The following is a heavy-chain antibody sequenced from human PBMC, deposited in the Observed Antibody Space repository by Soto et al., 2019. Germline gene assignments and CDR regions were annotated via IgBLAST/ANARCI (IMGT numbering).Heavy chain of an antibody. Sequence: EVQLVESGGGLVQPGGSLRLSCAASGFTFSSYSMNWVRQAPGKGLEWVSYISSSSSTIYYADSVKGRFTISRDNAKNSLYLQMNSLRAEDTAVYYCARDVGTTGPNWFDPWGQGTLVTVSS. CDR3: ARDVGTTGPNWFDP. CDR1: GFTFSSYS. D-gene: IGHD1-7*01. CDR2: ISSSSSTI. J-gene: IGHJ5*02. V-gene: IGHV3-48*01.